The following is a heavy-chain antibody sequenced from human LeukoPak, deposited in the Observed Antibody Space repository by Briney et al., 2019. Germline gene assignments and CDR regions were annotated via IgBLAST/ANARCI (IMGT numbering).Heavy chain of an antibody. CDR3: ARVARPSCSGGSCYHQGLDY. V-gene: IGHV3-7*01. Sequence: PGGSLRLSCAASGFTFSSYWMSWVRQAPGKGLEWVANIKQDGSEKYYVDSVKGRFTISRDNAKNSLYLQMNSLRAEDTAVYYCARVARPSCSGGSCYHQGLDYWGQGTLVTVSS. CDR1: GFTFSSYW. D-gene: IGHD2-15*01. CDR2: IKQDGSEK. J-gene: IGHJ4*02.